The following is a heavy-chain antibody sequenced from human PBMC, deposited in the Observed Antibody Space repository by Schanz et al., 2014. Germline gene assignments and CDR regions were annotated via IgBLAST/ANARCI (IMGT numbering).Heavy chain of an antibody. Sequence: QVHLVQSGAAVKRPGASVKVSCKASEYSFTSYSMHWVRQAPGQRLEWMGWINTGSGDTKYSQNFQGRVTITRDTSASTAYMELSSLRSEDTAVYSCARDAADFYDILTEEDYWGQGTLVTVSS. V-gene: IGHV1-3*04. CDR3: ARDAADFYDILTEEDY. J-gene: IGHJ4*02. CDR1: EYSFTSYS. CDR2: INTGSGDT. D-gene: IGHD3-9*01.